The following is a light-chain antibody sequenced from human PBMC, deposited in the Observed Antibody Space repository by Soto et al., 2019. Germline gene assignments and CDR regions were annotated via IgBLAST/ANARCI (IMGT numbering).Light chain of an antibody. V-gene: IGLV2-14*01. Sequence: QSVLTQPASVSGSPGQSITISCTGTGSDVGGYNCVSWYQQHPGKAPKLMISEVSNRPSGVSDRFSGSKSGNTASLTISGLQAEDEGDYYCSSYTSRSTVVFGVGTKVTVL. CDR1: GSDVGGYNC. CDR2: EVS. J-gene: IGLJ2*01. CDR3: SSYTSRSTVV.